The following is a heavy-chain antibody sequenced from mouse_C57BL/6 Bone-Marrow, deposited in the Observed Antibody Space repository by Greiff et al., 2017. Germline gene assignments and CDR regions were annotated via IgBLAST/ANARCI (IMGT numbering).Heavy chain of an antibody. CDR3: ARNGYYVLYDFDY. D-gene: IGHD2-3*01. Sequence: EVQLQQSGAELVKPGASVKLSCTASGFNIKDYYMHWVKQRTEQGLEWIGRIDPEDGDTKYAPKFQGKATITAATSSNTAYLQLSSLTSEDTAVYYCARNGYYVLYDFDYWGQGTTVTVAS. J-gene: IGHJ2*01. V-gene: IGHV14-2*01. CDR1: GFNIKDYY. CDR2: IDPEDGDT.